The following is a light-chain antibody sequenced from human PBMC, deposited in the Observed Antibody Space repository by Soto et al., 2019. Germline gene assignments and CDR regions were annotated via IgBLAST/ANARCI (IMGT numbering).Light chain of an antibody. J-gene: IGKJ1*01. CDR3: QQYNNWTPGT. CDR1: QSVSSN. V-gene: IGKV3-15*01. CDR2: GAS. Sequence: EIVMTQSPATLSVSPGERATLSCRASQSVSSNLAWYQQKPGQAPRLLIYGASTRATGIPARFSGSGSGTEFNLTNSSLQSEDFAVYYCQQYNNWTPGTFGHGTKVEIK.